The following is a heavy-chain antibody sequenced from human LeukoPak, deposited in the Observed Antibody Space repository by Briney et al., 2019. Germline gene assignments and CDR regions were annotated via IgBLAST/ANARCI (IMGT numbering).Heavy chain of an antibody. J-gene: IGHJ4*02. D-gene: IGHD3-22*01. Sequence: PGGSLRLSCAASGFTFSSYSMNWVRQAPGKGLEWVSSISSSSSYIYYADSVKGRFTISRDNAKNSPYLQMNSLRAEDTAVYYCARETWLLLSKGLYYFDYWGQGTLVTVSS. CDR1: GFTFSSYS. CDR3: ARETWLLLSKGLYYFDY. CDR2: ISSSSSYI. V-gene: IGHV3-21*01.